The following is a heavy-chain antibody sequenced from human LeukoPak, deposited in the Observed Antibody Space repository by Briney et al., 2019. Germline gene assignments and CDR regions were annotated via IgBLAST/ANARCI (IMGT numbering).Heavy chain of an antibody. CDR2: VDYSGGT. J-gene: IGHJ5*02. Sequence: SETLSLICTVSGGSISSYYWSWIRQPPGKGLEWIGYVDYSGGTNYNPSLKSRVTISVDTSKNQLTQKLNCLTAADATVYYCARDEAHGCNNVNADNWFDPWGQGTLVTVSS. V-gene: IGHV4-59*01. D-gene: IGHD4-23*01. CDR1: GGSISSYY. CDR3: ARDEAHGCNNVNADNWFDP.